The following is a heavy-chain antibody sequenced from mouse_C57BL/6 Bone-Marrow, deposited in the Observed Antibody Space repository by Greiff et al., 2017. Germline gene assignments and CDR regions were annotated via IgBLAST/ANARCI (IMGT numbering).Heavy chain of an antibody. Sequence: QVQLQQSGAELARPGASVKLSCKASGYTFTSYGISWVKQRTGQGLEWIGEIYPRSGNTYYNEKFKGKATLTADKSSSTAYMDLRSLTSEDSAVYVCARDGYYIYDFDYWGQGTTLTGSS. V-gene: IGHV1-81*01. CDR3: ARDGYYIYDFDY. J-gene: IGHJ2*01. CDR2: IYPRSGNT. D-gene: IGHD2-3*01. CDR1: GYTFTSYG.